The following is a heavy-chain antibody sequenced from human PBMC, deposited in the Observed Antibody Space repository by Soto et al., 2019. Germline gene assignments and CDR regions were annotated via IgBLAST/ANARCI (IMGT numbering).Heavy chain of an antibody. CDR2: ITTSSAYI. CDR3: VRSGTARLLRHSWFDT. V-gene: IGHV3-21*01. Sequence: EVQLVESGGGLVKPGGYLRLSCAASGFTFNTYDMNWVRQAPGKGLEGVSSITTSSAYIYYADSLQGRITISRDNAKKSLFLQMNSLRAEDTAVYYCVRSGTARLLRHSWFDTGGQGTLVTVSS. J-gene: IGHJ5*02. D-gene: IGHD2-21*01. CDR1: GFTFNTYD.